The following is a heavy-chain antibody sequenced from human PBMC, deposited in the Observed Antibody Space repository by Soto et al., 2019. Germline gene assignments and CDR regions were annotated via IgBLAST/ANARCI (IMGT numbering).Heavy chain of an antibody. CDR2: INPSGGST. CDR3: ARDQGVGVVAATPLSDYYGMDV. CDR1: GYTFTSYY. V-gene: IGHV1-46*03. Sequence: QVQLVQSGAEVKKPGASVKVSCKASGYTFTSYYMHWVRQAPGQGLEWMGIINPSGGSTSYAQNCRGRISMTRDTYKSTVDKEESSLRAEETAVNYCARDQGVGVVAATPLSDYYGMDVWGQGTTVTVSS. D-gene: IGHD2-15*01. J-gene: IGHJ6*02.